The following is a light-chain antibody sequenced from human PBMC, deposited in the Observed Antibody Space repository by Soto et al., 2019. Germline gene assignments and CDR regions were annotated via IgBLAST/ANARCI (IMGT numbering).Light chain of an antibody. Sequence: QSALTQPRSVSGSPGQSVTISCTGTSSDVGGYNYVSWYQQHPGKAPKLMIYDVSKRPSGVPDRFSGSKSGNTASLTISGLQAADESDYYCCSYAGNYTLVFGGGTQLTVL. CDR3: CSYAGNYTLV. CDR2: DVS. J-gene: IGLJ2*01. V-gene: IGLV2-11*01. CDR1: SSDVGGYNY.